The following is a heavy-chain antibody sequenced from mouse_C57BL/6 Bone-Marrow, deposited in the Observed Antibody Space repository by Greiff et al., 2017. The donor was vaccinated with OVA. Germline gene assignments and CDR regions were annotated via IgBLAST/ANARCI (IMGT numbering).Heavy chain of an antibody. CDR3: ARARAYYGYGTWFAY. CDR2: INPSNGGT. CDR1: GYTFTSYW. V-gene: IGHV1-53*01. J-gene: IGHJ3*01. D-gene: IGHD2-9*01. Sequence: HVQLQQPGTELVKPGASVKLSCKASGYTFTSYWMHWVKQRPGQGLEWIGNINPSNGGTNYNEKFKSKATLTVDKSSSTAYMQLSSLTSEDSAVYYCARARAYYGYGTWFAYWGQGTLVTVSA.